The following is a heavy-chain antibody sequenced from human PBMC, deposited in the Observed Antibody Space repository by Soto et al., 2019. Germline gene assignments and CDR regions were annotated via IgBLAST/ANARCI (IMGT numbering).Heavy chain of an antibody. Sequence: EVPLVESGGGLVKPGGSLRLSCAASGFTFSNFAMNWVRQAPGKGLEWVSSLSGSGDSTLYADSVKGRFTVVRDNAKNSLFLQMNSLRAEDTAVYYCARRDYKSVGWLAFDYWGQGILVTVSS. V-gene: IGHV3-21*01. CDR1: GFTFSNFA. CDR2: LSGSGDST. CDR3: ARRDYKSVGWLAFDY. J-gene: IGHJ4*01. D-gene: IGHD3-10*01.